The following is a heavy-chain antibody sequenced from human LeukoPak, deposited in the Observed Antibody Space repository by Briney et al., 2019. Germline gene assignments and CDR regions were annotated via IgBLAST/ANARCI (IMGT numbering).Heavy chain of an antibody. Sequence: SETLSLTCTVSGGSISSYYWSWIRQPPGKGLEWIGYIYYSGSTNYNPSLKSRVTISADTSKNQFSLKLSSVTAADTAVYYCARDGIAAAGTGDDNWFDPWGQGTLVTVSS. CDR1: GGSISSYY. CDR3: ARDGIAAAGTGDDNWFDP. D-gene: IGHD6-13*01. V-gene: IGHV4-59*01. CDR2: IYYSGST. J-gene: IGHJ5*02.